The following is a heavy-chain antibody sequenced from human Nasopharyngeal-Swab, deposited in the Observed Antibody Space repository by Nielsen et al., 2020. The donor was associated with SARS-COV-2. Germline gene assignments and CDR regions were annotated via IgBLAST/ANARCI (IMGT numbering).Heavy chain of an antibody. CDR2: IYYGRST. V-gene: IGHV4-39*01. CDR1: GGSISSSTYY. CDR3: ATLSSSWYEYYFDY. D-gene: IGHD6-13*01. Sequence: GSLRLACTVSGGSISSSTYYWAWTRQPPGKGLEWFGSIYYGRSTYYNPSLKSRVTISVATSKNQFTLKLSSVTAADTAVYYCATLSSSWYEYYFDYWGQGTLVTVSS. J-gene: IGHJ4*02.